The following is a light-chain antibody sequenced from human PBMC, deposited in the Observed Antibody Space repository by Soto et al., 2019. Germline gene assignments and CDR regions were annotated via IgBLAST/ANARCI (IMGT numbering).Light chain of an antibody. CDR1: QSISSS. Sequence: DIQMTQSPSTLSASVGDRVTITCRASQSISSSLAWYQQKPGKAPKLLIYKASSLESGVPSRFSGSGSGTEFTLTISSVQPDDFANYYCQQYKSYWTFDQGTKVEIK. J-gene: IGKJ1*01. CDR2: KAS. CDR3: QQYKSYWT. V-gene: IGKV1-5*03.